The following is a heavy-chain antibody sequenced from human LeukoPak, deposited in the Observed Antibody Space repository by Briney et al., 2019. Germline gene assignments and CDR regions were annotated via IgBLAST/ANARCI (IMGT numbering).Heavy chain of an antibody. J-gene: IGHJ4*02. V-gene: IGHV3-11*01. CDR2: ISGSGASK. CDR1: GFTFSDYY. CDR3: GRRPYSNYCFDS. D-gene: IGHD4-11*01. Sequence: PGGSLRLSCAASGFTFSDYYMSWIRQAPGKGLEWVSYISGSGASKFYADSVKGRFTISRDNAKNSLYLQMNSLRAEDTAVYYWGRRPYSNYCFDSWGQGALCTASP.